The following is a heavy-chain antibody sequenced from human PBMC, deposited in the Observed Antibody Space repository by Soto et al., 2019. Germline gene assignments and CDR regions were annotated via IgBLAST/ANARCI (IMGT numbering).Heavy chain of an antibody. CDR3: ARAAAGYYYYMDV. Sequence: GGSLRLSCAASGFTVSSNYMSWVRQAPGKGLEWVSVIYSGGSTYYADSVKGRFTISRDNSKNTLYLQMNSLRAEDTAVYYCARAAAGYYYYMDVWGEGTTVTVSS. D-gene: IGHD6-13*01. V-gene: IGHV3-66*01. CDR2: IYSGGST. J-gene: IGHJ6*03. CDR1: GFTVSSNY.